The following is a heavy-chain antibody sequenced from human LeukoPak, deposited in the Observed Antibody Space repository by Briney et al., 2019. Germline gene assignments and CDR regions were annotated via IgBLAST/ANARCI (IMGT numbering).Heavy chain of an antibody. CDR2: INPCSGGT. D-gene: IGHD3-9*01. CDR3: ARGHDNTGYNYFDY. Sequence: ASVKVSCKASGYTLSDYYIHWVRQAPGQGLERMGWINPCSGGTNYAQKFQGRVTMTRDTSIATTYMDLSSLMSDDTAVYYCARGHDNTGYNYFDYWGQGTLVTVSS. J-gene: IGHJ4*02. CDR1: GYTLSDYY. V-gene: IGHV1-2*02.